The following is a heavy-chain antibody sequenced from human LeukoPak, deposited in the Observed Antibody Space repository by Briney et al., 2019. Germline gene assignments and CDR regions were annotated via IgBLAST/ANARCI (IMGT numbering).Heavy chain of an antibody. CDR1: GFTFSNYW. J-gene: IGHJ4*02. Sequence: GGSLRLSCAVSGFTFSNYWMSWVRQAPGKGLEWVAHIKQDESEKYYVDSVKGRFTISRDNAKNSLYLQMNSLRVEDTAIYYCARDKIVGASKFDYWGQGTLVTVSS. CDR2: IKQDESEK. V-gene: IGHV3-7*01. CDR3: ARDKIVGASKFDY. D-gene: IGHD1-26*01.